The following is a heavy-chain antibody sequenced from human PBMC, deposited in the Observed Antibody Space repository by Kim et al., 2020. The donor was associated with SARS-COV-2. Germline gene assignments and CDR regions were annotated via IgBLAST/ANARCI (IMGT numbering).Heavy chain of an antibody. V-gene: IGHV1-8*01. J-gene: IGHJ6*02. D-gene: IGHD3-3*01. CDR2: MNPNSGNT. CDR1: GYTFTSYD. CDR3: ARGPVLRFLEWLQLDDYYYGMDV. Sequence: ASVKVSCKASGYTFTSYDINWVRQATGQGLEWMGWMNPNSGNTGYAQKFQGRVTMTRNTSISTAYMELSSLRSEDTAVYYCARGPVLRFLEWLQLDDYYYGMDVGGQGTTVTVSS.